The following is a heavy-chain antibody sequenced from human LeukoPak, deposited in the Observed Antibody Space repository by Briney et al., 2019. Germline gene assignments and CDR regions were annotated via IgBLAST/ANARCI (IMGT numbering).Heavy chain of an antibody. D-gene: IGHD3-3*01. V-gene: IGHV4-39*01. Sequence: SETLSLTCTVSGGSISGSSYYWGWIRQPPGKGLEWIGSIYYSGSTYYNPSLKSRVTISVDTSKNQFSLKLSSVTAADTAVYYCARHDPEATIFGFDYWGQGTLVTVSS. CDR2: IYYSGST. CDR1: GGSISGSSYY. J-gene: IGHJ4*02. CDR3: ARHDPEATIFGFDY.